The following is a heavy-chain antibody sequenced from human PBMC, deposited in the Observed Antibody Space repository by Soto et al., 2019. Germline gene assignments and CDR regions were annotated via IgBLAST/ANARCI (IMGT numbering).Heavy chain of an antibody. Sequence: SETLSLTCTVSGGSISSGGYYWSWIRQRPGKGLEWIGYIYYSGSTYYNPSLKSRVTISVDTSKNQFSLKLSSVTAADTAVYYCARNLYYDSSGSNNWFDPWRQGTLVTVSS. D-gene: IGHD3-22*01. CDR3: ARNLYYDSSGSNNWFDP. V-gene: IGHV4-31*03. CDR2: IYYSGST. CDR1: GGSISSGGYY. J-gene: IGHJ5*02.